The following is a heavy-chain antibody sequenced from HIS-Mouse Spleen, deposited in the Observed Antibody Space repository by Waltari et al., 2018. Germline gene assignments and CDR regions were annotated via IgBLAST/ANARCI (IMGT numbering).Heavy chain of an antibody. CDR1: GFSLSTSGMC. J-gene: IGHJ4*02. CDR2: IDWADDK. D-gene: IGHD6-19*01. CDR3: ARIAEGYSSGWYAFDY. V-gene: IGHV2-70*15. Sequence: QVTLRESGPALVKPTQTLTLTCTFSGFSLSTSGMCVSWIRQPPGKALEWLARIDWADDKYYSTSLKTRLTISKDTSKTQVVLTMTNMDPVDTATYYCARIAEGYSSGWYAFDYWGQGTLVTVSS.